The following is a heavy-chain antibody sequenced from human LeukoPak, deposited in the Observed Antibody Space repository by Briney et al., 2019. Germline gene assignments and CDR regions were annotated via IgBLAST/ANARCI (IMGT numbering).Heavy chain of an antibody. Sequence: PGGSLRLSCAASGFTFSSYGMHWVRQAPGKGLEWVAVIWYDGSNKYYADSVKGRFTISRDNAKNSLYLQMNSLRADDTAVYYCARGHVPDYWGQGTLVIVSS. V-gene: IGHV3-33*03. D-gene: IGHD3-10*01. J-gene: IGHJ4*02. CDR1: GFTFSSYG. CDR3: ARGHVPDY. CDR2: IWYDGSNK.